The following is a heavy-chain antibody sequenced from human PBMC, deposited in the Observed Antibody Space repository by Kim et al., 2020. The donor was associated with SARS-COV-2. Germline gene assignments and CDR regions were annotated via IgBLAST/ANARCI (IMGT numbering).Heavy chain of an antibody. CDR1: GGSISSSSYY. D-gene: IGHD1-1*01. CDR2: IYYSGST. V-gene: IGHV4-39*01. CDR3: ARGGSQLELY. J-gene: IGHJ4*02. Sequence: SETLSLTCTVSGGSISSSSYYWGWIRQPPGKGLEWIGSIYYSGSTYYNPSLKSRVTISVDTSKNQFSLKLSSVTAADTAVYYCARGGSQLELYWGQGTLVTVSS.